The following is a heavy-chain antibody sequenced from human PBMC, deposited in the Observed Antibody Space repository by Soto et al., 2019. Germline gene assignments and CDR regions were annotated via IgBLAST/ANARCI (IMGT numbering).Heavy chain of an antibody. Sequence: SGPTLVNPTQTLTLTCTFSGLSLSTSGVGVGWIRQPPGKALEWVALIYWDDDKRYSPSLKSRLTITKDTSKNQVVLTMTNMDPVDTATYYCAHRPDQSWYKSKWFDPWGPRTLLTVST. CDR1: GLSLSTSGVG. D-gene: IGHD1-1*01. V-gene: IGHV2-5*02. CDR3: AHRPDQSWYKSKWFDP. J-gene: IGHJ5*02. CDR2: IYWDDDK.